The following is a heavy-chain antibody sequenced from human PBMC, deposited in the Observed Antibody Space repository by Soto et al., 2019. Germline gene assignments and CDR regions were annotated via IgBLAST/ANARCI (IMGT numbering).Heavy chain of an antibody. CDR3: ARDGENWNDFAY. D-gene: IGHD1-1*01. CDR2: IKEDGSKK. V-gene: IGHV3-7*01. J-gene: IGHJ4*02. CDR1: GFTFRTYW. Sequence: EVQLVESGGGLVQPGGSLSLSCAASGFTFRTYWMNWVRQAPGKGLEWVANIKEDGSKKNFVDSVKGRFTNSRDNGKNLLYLQRTSLRNENTGVYYCARDGENWNDFAYWGQGTLVTVPS.